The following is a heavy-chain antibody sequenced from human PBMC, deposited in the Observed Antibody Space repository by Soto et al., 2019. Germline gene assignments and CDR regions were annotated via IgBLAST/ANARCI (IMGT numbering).Heavy chain of an antibody. J-gene: IGHJ5*02. CDR3: ARVYAIGWLDP. CDR2: IYHSGGT. Sequence: SETLSLTCAVSGGSLSSGWFSWGWIRQPPGKGLEWIGYIYHSGGTYYNPSLKSRVAISVDRSKNQFSLKLTSVTAADTAVYYCARVYAIGWLDPWGQGTLVTVSS. CDR1: GGSLSSGWFS. D-gene: IGHD4-17*01. V-gene: IGHV4-30-2*01.